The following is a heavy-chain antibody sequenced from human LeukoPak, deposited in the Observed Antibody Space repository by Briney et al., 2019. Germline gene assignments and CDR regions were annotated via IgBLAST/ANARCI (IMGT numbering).Heavy chain of an antibody. CDR3: AKAASSSWPSYYYGMDV. CDR1: GFTFSDYY. V-gene: IGHV3-11*06. D-gene: IGHD6-13*01. Sequence: PGGSLRLSCAASGFTFSDYYMSWIRQAPGKGLEWVSYISSSSSYTNYADSVKGRFTISRDNAKNSLYLQMNSLRAEDTAVYYCAKAASSSWPSYYYGMDVWGQGTTVTVSS. CDR2: ISSSSSYT. J-gene: IGHJ6*02.